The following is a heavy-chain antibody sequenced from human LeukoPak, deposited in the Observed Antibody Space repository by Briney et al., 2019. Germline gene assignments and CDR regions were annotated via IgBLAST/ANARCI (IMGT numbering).Heavy chain of an antibody. Sequence: GASVKVSCKASGYTFTSYGISWVRQAPGQGLEWMGIINPSGGSTSYAQKFQGRVTMTRDTSTSTVYMELSSLRSEDTAVYYCARDRSSGSYYFPFDYWGQGTLVTVSS. CDR1: GYTFTSYG. J-gene: IGHJ4*02. D-gene: IGHD1-26*01. CDR3: ARDRSSGSYYFPFDY. CDR2: INPSGGST. V-gene: IGHV1-46*01.